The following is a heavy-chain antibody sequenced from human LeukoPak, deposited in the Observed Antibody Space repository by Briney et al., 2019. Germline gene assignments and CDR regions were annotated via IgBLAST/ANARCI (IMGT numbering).Heavy chain of an antibody. V-gene: IGHV1-18*04. CDR1: GYTSTSYG. CDR2: ISAYNGNT. CDR3: AATYEARRDFDY. D-gene: IGHD5-12*01. Sequence: ASVKVSCKASGYTSTSYGISWVRQAPGQGLEWMGWISAYNGNTNYAQKLQGRVTMTTDTSTSTAYMELRSLRSEDTAVYYCAATYEARRDFDYWGQGTLVTVSS. J-gene: IGHJ4*02.